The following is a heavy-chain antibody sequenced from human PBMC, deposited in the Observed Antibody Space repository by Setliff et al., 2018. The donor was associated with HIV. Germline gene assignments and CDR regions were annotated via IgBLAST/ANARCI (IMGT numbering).Heavy chain of an antibody. J-gene: IGHJ2*01. CDR1: GYSISSSYW. Sequence: SETLSLTCAVSGYSISSSYWWGWIRQPPGKGLEWIGYIYNNRGTYYNPSPKSRVTMSVDTSNNQFSLKLRSVTAVDTAVYYCARSPLWFGKADWYVDLWGRGTLVTVSS. CDR2: IYNNRGT. V-gene: IGHV4-28*01. CDR3: ARSPLWFGKADWYVDL. D-gene: IGHD3-10*01.